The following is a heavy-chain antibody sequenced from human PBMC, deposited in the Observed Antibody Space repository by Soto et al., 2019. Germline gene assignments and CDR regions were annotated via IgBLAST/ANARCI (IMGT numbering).Heavy chain of an antibody. V-gene: IGHV1-2*02. CDR2: INPNSGGT. CDR3: ASRIRFLEWLSAPNYGMDV. CDR1: GYTLTGYY. D-gene: IGHD3-3*01. J-gene: IGHJ6*02. Sequence: ASVKVSCKASGYTLTGYYMHWVRQAPGQGLEWMGWINPNSGGTNYAQKFQGRVTMTRDTSISTAYMELSRLRSDDTAVYYCASRIRFLEWLSAPNYGMDVWGQGTTVTVSS.